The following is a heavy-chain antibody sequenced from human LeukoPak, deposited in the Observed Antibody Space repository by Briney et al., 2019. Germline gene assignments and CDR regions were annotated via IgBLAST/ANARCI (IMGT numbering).Heavy chain of an antibody. CDR1: GGTFSSYA. J-gene: IGHJ4*02. CDR2: IIPIFGTA. Sequence: SVKVSCKASGGTFSSYAISWVRQAPGQGLEWMGGIIPIFGTANYAQKFHGRVTITTDESTSTAYMELSSLRSEDTAVYYCARFCSSTSCQRPLPIWGQGTLVTVSS. CDR3: ARFCSSTSCQRPLPI. D-gene: IGHD2-2*01. V-gene: IGHV1-69*05.